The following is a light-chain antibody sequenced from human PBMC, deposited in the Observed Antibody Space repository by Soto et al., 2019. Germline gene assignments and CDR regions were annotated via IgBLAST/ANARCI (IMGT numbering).Light chain of an antibody. CDR3: QQYYNWPRT. J-gene: IGKJ5*01. CDR2: GAS. Sequence: IVLPQSPATLSFSPGAGATLSCRASQSLSSYLAWYQQKPGQAPRLLFYGASTGATGLPARFSGSGSGTEFTLTINSLQAEDCAVYYCQQYYNWPRTFGQGTRLEIK. V-gene: IGKV3-15*01. CDR1: QSLSSY.